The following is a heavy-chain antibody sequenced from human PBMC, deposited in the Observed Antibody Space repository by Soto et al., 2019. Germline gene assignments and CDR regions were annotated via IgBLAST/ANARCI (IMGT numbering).Heavy chain of an antibody. D-gene: IGHD3-10*01. V-gene: IGHV1-18*04. Sequence: QVQLVQSGAEVKKPGASVKVSCKASGYTFTSYGISWVRQAPGQGLEWMGWISAYNGNTKYAQKLQGRVTMTTNKSTGTDYMELRSLRSDDTAVYYCARGEVFIIAGNAWFDPWAQDPSSPSPQ. J-gene: IGHJ5*02. CDR2: ISAYNGNT. CDR3: ARGEVFIIAGNAWFDP. CDR1: GYTFTSYG.